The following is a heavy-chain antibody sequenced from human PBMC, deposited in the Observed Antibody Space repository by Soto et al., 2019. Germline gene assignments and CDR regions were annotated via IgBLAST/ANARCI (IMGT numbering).Heavy chain of an antibody. J-gene: IGHJ2*01. CDR3: ARVPGYSIGDL. Sequence: GASVNLSSKASGYTCTSYALHWVRQAPGQRLEWMGWINAGNGNTKYSQKFQGRVTITRDTSASTAYMELSSLRSEDTAVYYCARVPGYSIGDLWGRGTLVTVSS. V-gene: IGHV1-3*01. CDR2: INAGNGNT. CDR1: GYTCTSYA. D-gene: IGHD2-21*01.